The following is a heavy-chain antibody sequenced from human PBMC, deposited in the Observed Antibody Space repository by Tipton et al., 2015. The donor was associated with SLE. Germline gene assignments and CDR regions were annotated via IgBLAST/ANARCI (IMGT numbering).Heavy chain of an antibody. D-gene: IGHD3-10*01. J-gene: IGHJ4*02. CDR1: GYTFSSHG. Sequence: QSGAEVKKPGASVKVSCKASGYTFSSHGISWVRQAPGQGLEWMGWINPYNGNTKDAQNFQGRVTMTTDTSTNTVYMELRSLRSDDTAVYYCARDRGGKVVQGVPYGIFDFGGQGTLVTVSS. CDR2: INPYNGNT. CDR3: ARDRGGKVVQGVPYGIFDF. V-gene: IGHV1-18*01.